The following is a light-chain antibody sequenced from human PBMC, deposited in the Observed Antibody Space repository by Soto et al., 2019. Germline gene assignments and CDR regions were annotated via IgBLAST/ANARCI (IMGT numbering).Light chain of an antibody. Sequence: DIQMTQSPSSLSASVEDRVIITCRASQSISNHLNWYQQKPGKAPKLLIFAASSLQSGVPSRFSGSRSGPDFTLTISSLQPEDFAIYYCQQYKNYYPTFGHGTKVDIK. V-gene: IGKV1-39*01. CDR3: QQYKNYYPT. CDR2: AAS. CDR1: QSISNH. J-gene: IGKJ1*01.